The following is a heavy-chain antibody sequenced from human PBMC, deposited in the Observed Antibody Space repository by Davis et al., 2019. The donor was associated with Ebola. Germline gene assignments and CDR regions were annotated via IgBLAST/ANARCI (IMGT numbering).Heavy chain of an antibody. J-gene: IGHJ6*02. Sequence: MPSETLSLTCAVYGGSFSGYYWSWIRQPPGKGLEWIGAINHSGSTTYNPSLKSRVTTSVEPSKNQFSLKLSSVTAADTAVYYCARGTIFGVVRYYYYGMDVWGQGTTVTVSS. D-gene: IGHD3-3*01. CDR2: INHSGST. CDR3: ARGTIFGVVRYYYYGMDV. CDR1: GGSFSGYY. V-gene: IGHV4-34*01.